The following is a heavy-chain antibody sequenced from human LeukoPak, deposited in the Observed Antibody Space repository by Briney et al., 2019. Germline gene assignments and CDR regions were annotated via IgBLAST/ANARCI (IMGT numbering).Heavy chain of an antibody. Sequence: PSETLSLTRTVPGGSISSYYWSWIRQPPGKGLEWIGHIYTTGSTNYNPSLKSRVTISLDTSKNHFSLKLSSVTAADTAVYYCARGAYFYGSGINWFDPWGQGTLITVSS. CDR2: IYTTGST. V-gene: IGHV4-4*08. CDR3: ARGAYFYGSGINWFDP. J-gene: IGHJ5*02. CDR1: GGSISSYY. D-gene: IGHD3-10*01.